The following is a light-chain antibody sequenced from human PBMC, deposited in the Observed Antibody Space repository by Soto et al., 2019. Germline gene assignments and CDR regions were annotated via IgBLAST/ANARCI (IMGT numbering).Light chain of an antibody. CDR2: KAS. V-gene: IGKV1-5*03. J-gene: IGKJ1*01. CDR1: QSISSW. CDR3: QQYNIYPWT. Sequence: DIQMTQSPSTVSASVGDRVTITCRASQSISSWLAWYQQKPGKAPNLLIYKASSLESGVPSRFSGSGSGTECTLTISSLQPDDFGTYYCQQYNIYPWTFGQGTKVEIK.